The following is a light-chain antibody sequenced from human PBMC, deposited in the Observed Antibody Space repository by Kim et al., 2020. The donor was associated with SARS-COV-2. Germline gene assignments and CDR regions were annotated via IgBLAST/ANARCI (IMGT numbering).Light chain of an antibody. CDR3: QSCDNSLSESLV. V-gene: IGLV1-40*01. Sequence: LTLSCSWTSSNIGVYYDVHWYQHLPGRAPNLLIYANNNRPSGVSDRFTGSKSGTSASLTITGLQAEDEGDYYCQSCDNSLSESLVFGGGTQLTVL. CDR1: SSNIGVYYD. CDR2: ANN. J-gene: IGLJ7*01.